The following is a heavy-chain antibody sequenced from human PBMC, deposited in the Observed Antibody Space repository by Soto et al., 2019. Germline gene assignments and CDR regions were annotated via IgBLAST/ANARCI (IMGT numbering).Heavy chain of an antibody. CDR1: GFNFSSYA. V-gene: IGHV3-64D*08. J-gene: IGHJ4*02. CDR2: ISSNGGST. CDR3: VKVKQQWLVRPFDY. D-gene: IGHD6-19*01. Sequence: GGSLRLSCSASGFNFSSYAMHWVRQAPGKGQEYVSAISSNGGSTYYADSVKGRFTISRDNSKNTLYLQMSSLRAEDTAVYYCVKVKQQWLVRPFDYWGQGTLVTVSS.